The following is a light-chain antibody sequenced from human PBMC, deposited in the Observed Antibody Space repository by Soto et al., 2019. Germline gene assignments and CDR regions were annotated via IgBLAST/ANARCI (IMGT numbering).Light chain of an antibody. Sequence: EIVMTQSPATLSVSPGERATFSCRASQSVNSNLAWYQLKPGQPPRLLVYGASIRATDIPARFSGSGSGTDYTLTISSLQSEDFGVYFCQQYDPWWTFGQGTKVDIK. J-gene: IGKJ1*01. V-gene: IGKV3-15*01. CDR2: GAS. CDR3: QQYDPWWT. CDR1: QSVNSN.